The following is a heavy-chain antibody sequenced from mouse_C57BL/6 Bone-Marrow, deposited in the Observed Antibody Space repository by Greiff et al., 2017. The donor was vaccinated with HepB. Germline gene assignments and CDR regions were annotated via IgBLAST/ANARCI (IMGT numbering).Heavy chain of an antibody. CDR1: GYTFTSYG. D-gene: IGHD1-1*02. CDR2: IYPRSGNT. CDR3: ARRPYGPPYYAMDY. J-gene: IGHJ4*01. Sequence: QVQLQQSGAELARPGASVKLSCKASGYTFTSYGISWVKQRTGQGLEWIGEIYPRSGNTYYNEKFKGKATLTADKSSSTAYMELRSLTSEDSAVYFCARRPYGPPYYAMDYWGQGTSVTVSS. V-gene: IGHV1-81*01.